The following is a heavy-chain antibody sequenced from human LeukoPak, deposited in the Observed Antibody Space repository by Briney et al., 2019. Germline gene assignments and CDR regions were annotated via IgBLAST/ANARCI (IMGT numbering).Heavy chain of an antibody. CDR1: GFTFSSYS. Sequence: PGGSLRLSCAASGFTFSSYSMNWVRQAPGKGLEWVSSISSSSSYIYYADSVKGRFTISRDNAKNSLYLQMNSLRAEDTAVYYCARDLGYSYGNVDFDYWGQGTLVTVSS. CDR2: ISSSSSYI. J-gene: IGHJ4*02. V-gene: IGHV3-21*01. CDR3: ARDLGYSYGNVDFDY. D-gene: IGHD5-18*01.